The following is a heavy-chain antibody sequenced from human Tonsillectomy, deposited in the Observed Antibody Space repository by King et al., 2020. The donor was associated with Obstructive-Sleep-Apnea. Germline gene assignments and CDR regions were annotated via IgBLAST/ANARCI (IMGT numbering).Heavy chain of an antibody. J-gene: IGHJ6*02. V-gene: IGHV7-4-1*02. Sequence: HVQLVESGSELKKPGASVKVSCKASGYTFTSYAMNWVRQAPGQVLEWMGWINTNTGNPTYAQCFTGRFVFSLDTSVSTAYLQISSLKAEDTYVYYCAREGYCSGGSCPAYYYYGMDVWGQGTTVTVSS. CDR2: INTNTGNP. CDR3: AREGYCSGGSCPAYYYYGMDV. CDR1: GYTFTSYA. D-gene: IGHD2-15*01.